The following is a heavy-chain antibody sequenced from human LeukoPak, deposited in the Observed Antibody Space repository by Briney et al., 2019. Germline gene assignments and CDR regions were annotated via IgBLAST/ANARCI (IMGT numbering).Heavy chain of an antibody. D-gene: IGHD2-15*01. CDR3: ARNVVAALYYFDY. Sequence: GSSVKVSCKASGGTFSSYAFSWVRQAPGQGLEWMGRIIPILGIANSAQEFQGRVTITADTSTSTAYTELSSLRSEDTAVYYCARNVVAALYYFDYWGQGTLVTVSS. J-gene: IGHJ4*02. CDR2: IIPILGIA. CDR1: GGTFSSYA. V-gene: IGHV1-69*04.